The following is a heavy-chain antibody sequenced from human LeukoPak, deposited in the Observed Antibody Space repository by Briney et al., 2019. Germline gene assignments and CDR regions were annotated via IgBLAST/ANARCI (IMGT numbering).Heavy chain of an antibody. CDR2: IKQDGSDT. D-gene: IGHD5-12*01. Sequence: PGGSLGLSCAVSGFAFSSYWMTWVRQAPGKGLEWVANIKQDGSDTYSVDSVKGRFTISRDNAKNSLYLEMNSLRVEDTAVYYCATSGYSGYGIDYWGQGTLVAVSS. CDR1: GFAFSSYW. J-gene: IGHJ4*02. V-gene: IGHV3-7*03. CDR3: ATSGYSGYGIDY.